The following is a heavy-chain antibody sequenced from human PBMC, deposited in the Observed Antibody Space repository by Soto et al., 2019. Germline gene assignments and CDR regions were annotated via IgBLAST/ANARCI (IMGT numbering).Heavy chain of an antibody. CDR1: GGSISSYH. V-gene: IGHV4-59*01. CDR3: AREYSSSNYYYYGMDV. D-gene: IGHD6-6*01. CDR2: IYYSGST. J-gene: IGHJ6*02. Sequence: PSDTLSLTCTVSGGSISSYHWSWIRQPPGKGLEWIGYIYYSGSTNYNPSLKSRVTISVDTSKNQFSLKLSSVTAADTAVYYCAREYSSSNYYYYGMDVWGQGXTVTVYS.